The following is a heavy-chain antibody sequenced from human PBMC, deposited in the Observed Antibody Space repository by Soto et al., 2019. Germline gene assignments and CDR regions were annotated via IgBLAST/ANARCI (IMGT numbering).Heavy chain of an antibody. Sequence: ETLSLTCAVYGGSFSGYYWNWIRQPPGKGLEWIGEIDHSGYTNCNPSLKSRVTISVDTSKNQFSLRLTSVTAADTAVYYCARVRDWFDPWGQGTLVTVSS. CDR1: GGSFSGYY. CDR2: IDHSGYT. D-gene: IGHD3-3*01. J-gene: IGHJ5*02. CDR3: ARVRDWFDP. V-gene: IGHV4-34*01.